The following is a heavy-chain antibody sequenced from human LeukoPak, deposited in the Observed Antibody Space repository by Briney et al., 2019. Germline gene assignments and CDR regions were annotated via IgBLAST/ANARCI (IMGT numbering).Heavy chain of an antibody. J-gene: IGHJ4*02. D-gene: IGHD6-19*01. CDR2: NSYSGNT. CDR3: ARAGSDWSFDY. Sequence: PAETLSLTCTVSGGSISSYYWTWIRQPPGKGLEWIGYNSYSGNTNFNPSLKSRVSLYLDMSKNQFSLKLSSVTAADTAVYYCARAGSDWSFDYWGQGTLVTVSS. CDR1: GGSISSYY. V-gene: IGHV4-59*01.